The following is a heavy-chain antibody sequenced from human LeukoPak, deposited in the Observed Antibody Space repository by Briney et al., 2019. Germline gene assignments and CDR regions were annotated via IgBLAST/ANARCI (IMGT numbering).Heavy chain of an antibody. CDR1: GGSFSGYY. CDR3: ARTLRPGSSYGYYYGMDV. Sequence: PSETLSLTCAVYGGSFSGYYWNWIRQPPGKGLEWVSYISSSSSTIYYADSVKGRFTISRDNAKSSLYLQMNSLRAEDTAVYYCARTLRPGSSYGYYYGMDVWGQGTTVTVSS. D-gene: IGHD3-10*01. CDR2: ISSSSSTI. J-gene: IGHJ6*02. V-gene: IGHV3-48*04.